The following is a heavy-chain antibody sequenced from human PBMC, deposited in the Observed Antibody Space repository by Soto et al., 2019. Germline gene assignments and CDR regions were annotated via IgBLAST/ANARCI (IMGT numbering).Heavy chain of an antibody. D-gene: IGHD1-26*01. CDR2: ISGSGGST. CDR3: AKGRGGSYYGSFDY. Sequence: EVPLLESGGGLVQPGGSLRLSCAASGFTFSSYAMSWVRQAPGKGLEWVSAISGSGGSTYYADSVKGRFTISRDNXTNTLYLQMNSLRAEDTAVYYCAKGRGGSYYGSFDYWGQGTLVSVSS. CDR1: GFTFSSYA. V-gene: IGHV3-23*01. J-gene: IGHJ4*02.